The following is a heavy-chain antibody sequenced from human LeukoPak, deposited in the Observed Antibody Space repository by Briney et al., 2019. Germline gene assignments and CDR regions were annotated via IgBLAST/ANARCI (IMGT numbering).Heavy chain of an antibody. CDR1: GFTFSSYG. Sequence: PGRSLRLSCAASGFTFSSYGMHWVRQAPGKGLEWVAVIWYDGSNKYYADSVKGRFTISRDNSKNTLYLQMNSLRAEDTAVYYCAKGDYYDSTDDYWGQGTLVTVSS. V-gene: IGHV3-33*06. CDR2: IWYDGSNK. CDR3: AKGDYYDSTDDY. J-gene: IGHJ4*02. D-gene: IGHD3-3*01.